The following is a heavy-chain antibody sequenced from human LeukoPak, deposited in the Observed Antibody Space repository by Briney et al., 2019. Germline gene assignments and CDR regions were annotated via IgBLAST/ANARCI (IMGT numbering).Heavy chain of an antibody. J-gene: IGHJ4*02. CDR1: GYTFTGYY. CDR3: ARYQSNGWTPFDY. Sequence: ASVKVSCKASGYTFTGYYMHWVRQAPGQGLEWRGWINPNSGVTNYAQKFQGRVTMTRDTSISTAYMELSRLTSDDTALYYCARYQSNGWTPFDYWGQGTLVTVSS. CDR2: INPNSGVT. V-gene: IGHV1-2*02. D-gene: IGHD6-19*01.